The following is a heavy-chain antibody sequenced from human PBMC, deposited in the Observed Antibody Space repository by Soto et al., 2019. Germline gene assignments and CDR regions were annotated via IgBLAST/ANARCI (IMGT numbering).Heavy chain of an antibody. CDR2: IYSGGST. J-gene: IGHJ4*02. V-gene: IGHV3-53*01. CDR3: ARLDPYCGGDCYPPPFDY. CDR1: GFTVSSNY. D-gene: IGHD2-21*02. Sequence: EVQLVESGGGLIQPGGSLRLSCAASGFTVSSNYMSWVRQAPGKGLEWVSVIYSGGSTYYADSVKGRFTISRDNSKNTLYLQMNSLGAEDTAVYYCARLDPYCGGDCYPPPFDYWGQGTLVTVSS.